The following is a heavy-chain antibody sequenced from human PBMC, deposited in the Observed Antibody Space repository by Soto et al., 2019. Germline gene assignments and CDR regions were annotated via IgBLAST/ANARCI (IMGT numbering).Heavy chain of an antibody. J-gene: IGHJ6*02. CDR1: GFTFSSYA. CDR2: ISGSGGST. V-gene: IGHV3-23*01. Sequence: EVQLLESGGGMVQPGGSLRLSCAASGFTFSSYAMSWVRQAPGKGLEWVSAISGSGGSTYYADSVKGRFTISRDNSKNTLYLQMNSLRAEDTAVYYCAKPIQLWSYYYGMDVWGQGTTVTVSS. D-gene: IGHD5-18*01. CDR3: AKPIQLWSYYYGMDV.